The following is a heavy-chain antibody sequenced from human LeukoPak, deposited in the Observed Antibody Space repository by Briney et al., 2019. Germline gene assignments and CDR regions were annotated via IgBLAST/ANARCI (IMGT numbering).Heavy chain of an antibody. D-gene: IGHD6-13*01. V-gene: IGHV3-53*01. J-gene: IGHJ4*02. CDR1: GFTVSSNY. CDR2: IYTDGGT. CDR3: AIFRWGSTWYYADH. Sequence: GGSLRLSCIGSGFTVSSNYMTWVRQAPGKGLEWLSLIYTDGGTNYAGSVKGRFTISRDNSKNTLYLQMNSLTADDTAVYYCAIFRWGSTWYYADHWGQGTLVTASS.